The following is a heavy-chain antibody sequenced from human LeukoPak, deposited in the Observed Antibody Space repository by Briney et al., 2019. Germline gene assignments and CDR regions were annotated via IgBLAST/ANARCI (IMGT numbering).Heavy chain of an antibody. CDR1: GFTFSSYG. D-gene: IGHD2-8*01. V-gene: IGHV3-30*03. Sequence: GGSLRLSCAASGFTFSSYGMHWVRQAPGKGLEWVAVISYDGSNKYFADSVKGRFTISRDNSKNTLYLQMNSLRVEDTAVYYCGSYFVHGPFDIWGQGTMVTVSA. CDR3: GSYFVHGPFDI. CDR2: ISYDGSNK. J-gene: IGHJ3*02.